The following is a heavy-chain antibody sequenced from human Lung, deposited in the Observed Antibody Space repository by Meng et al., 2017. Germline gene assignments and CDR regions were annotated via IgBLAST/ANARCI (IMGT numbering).Heavy chain of an antibody. D-gene: IGHD4-17*01. CDR1: GFTFRTHW. J-gene: IGHJ4*02. CDR2: ITGDGSST. Sequence: EGQLVEAGGGLVQPGGALRLSCAASGFTFRTHWMYWVRQAPGKGLEWVSRITGDGSSTIYADSVQGRFTMSRDNAKNTLSLQMNSLRAEDTAVYYCARGGVTTDDWGQGTLVTVSS. V-gene: IGHV3-74*01. CDR3: ARGGVTTDD.